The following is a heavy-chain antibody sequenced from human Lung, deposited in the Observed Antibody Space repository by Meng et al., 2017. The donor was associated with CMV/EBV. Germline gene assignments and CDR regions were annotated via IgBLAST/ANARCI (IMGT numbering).Heavy chain of an antibody. CDR1: GGAVSDGNYH. D-gene: IGHD5-12*01. CDR3: ATLIAGYGGRGS. J-gene: IGHJ4*02. Sequence: GSLRLSCIVSGGAVSDGNYHWNWVRQPPGKGLEWIGQTWSGRGTYYSPSLESRLTISVDTSKNQFSLHLTSVTAAGTAIYYCATLIAGYGGRGSWGQGTLVTVS. CDR2: TWSGRGT. V-gene: IGHV4-61*01.